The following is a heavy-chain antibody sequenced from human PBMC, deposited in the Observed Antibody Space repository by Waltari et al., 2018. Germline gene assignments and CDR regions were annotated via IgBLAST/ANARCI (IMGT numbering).Heavy chain of an antibody. CDR1: GDSITTSSYY. D-gene: IGHD2-15*01. V-gene: IGHV4-39*01. CDR2: IYSDGDS. CDR3: VRQAQDEYHYYYMDA. J-gene: IGHJ6*03. Sequence: QVQLQESGPGLVKPSETLSLTCSVSGDSITTSSYYWGWIRQTPGKGLEWIATIYSDGDSYYNPYLKNRVTIAVDTSKNQFSLKVTSVTAADTAVFYCVRQAQDEYHYYYMDAWGKGTTVIVSS.